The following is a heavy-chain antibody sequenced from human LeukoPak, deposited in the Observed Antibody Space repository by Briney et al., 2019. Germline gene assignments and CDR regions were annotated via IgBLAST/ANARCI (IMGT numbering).Heavy chain of an antibody. CDR2: FDPEDGET. CDR1: GYTLTELS. D-gene: IGHD3-10*01. V-gene: IGHV1-24*01. Sequence: ASVKVSCKVSGYTLTELSMHWVRQAPGKGLEWMGGFDPEDGETIYAQKFQGRVTMTEDTSTDTAYMELSSLRSEDTAVYYCATAVSKTVLLWFGEYDYWGQGTLVTVSS. CDR3: ATAVSKTVLLWFGEYDY. J-gene: IGHJ4*02.